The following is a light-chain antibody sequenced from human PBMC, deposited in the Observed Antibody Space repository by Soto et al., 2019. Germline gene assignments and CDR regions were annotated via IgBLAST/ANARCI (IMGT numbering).Light chain of an antibody. CDR1: SSDVGGYNY. J-gene: IGLJ1*01. CDR3: SSYTGTSTLNA. V-gene: IGLV2-14*03. CDR2: DVS. Sequence: QSVLTQPASVSGSPGQSITISCTGTSSDVGGYNYVSWYQHHPGKAPKLMIYDVSDRPSGVSNRFSGSKSGNTASLTISGLQAEYESDYYCSSYTGTSTLNAFGTATKVTVL.